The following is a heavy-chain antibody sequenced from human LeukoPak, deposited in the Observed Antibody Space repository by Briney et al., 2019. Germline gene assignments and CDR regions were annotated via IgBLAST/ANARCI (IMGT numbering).Heavy chain of an antibody. Sequence: ASVKVSCKASGYTFTSYGISWVRQAPGQGLEWMGWISAYNGNTNYAQKLQGRVTMTTDTSTSTAYMELRNLRSDDTAVYYCARARYYYGSGRPYYFDYWGQGTLVTVSS. D-gene: IGHD3-10*01. J-gene: IGHJ4*02. CDR2: ISAYNGNT. CDR3: ARARYYYGSGRPYYFDY. V-gene: IGHV1-18*01. CDR1: GYTFTSYG.